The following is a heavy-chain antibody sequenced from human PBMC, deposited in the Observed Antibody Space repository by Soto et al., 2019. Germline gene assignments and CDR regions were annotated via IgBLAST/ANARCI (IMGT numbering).Heavy chain of an antibody. V-gene: IGHV3-23*01. CDR2: ISISGGST. CDR3: AKDRGVSATVTTGVDY. CDR1: GFTFSSYA. Sequence: EVQLLESGGGLVQPGGSLRLSCAASGFTFSSYAMNWVRQAPGKGLEWVSAISISGGSTYYADSVEGRFTISRDNSKNTLYLQMNSLRAEDTAVYYCAKDRGVSATVTTGVDYWGQGTLVTVSS. D-gene: IGHD4-17*01. J-gene: IGHJ4*02.